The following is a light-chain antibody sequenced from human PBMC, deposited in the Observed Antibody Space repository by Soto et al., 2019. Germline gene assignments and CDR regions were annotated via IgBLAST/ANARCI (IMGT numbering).Light chain of an antibody. J-gene: IGKJ1*01. CDR2: SAS. V-gene: IGKV1-12*01. CDR3: QQVKTFPRT. Sequence: DIQMTQSPSSMSASVGDRVTITCRASQAIGSQLGWYQQKPGKAPKLLIHSASTLQRGVPFRFSGSGSGTEFTLTISSLQSEDFATYYCQQVKTFPRTFGQGTKVEIE. CDR1: QAIGSQ.